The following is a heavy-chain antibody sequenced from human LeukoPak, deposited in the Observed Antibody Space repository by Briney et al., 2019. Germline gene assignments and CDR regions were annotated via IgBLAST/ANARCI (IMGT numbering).Heavy chain of an antibody. CDR3: ARDLGYSGSYGAFDI. D-gene: IGHD1-26*01. V-gene: IGHV4-59*01. CDR2: IHYSGST. Sequence: KTSETLSLTCTVFGGSISNYYWSWIRQPPGKGLEWIGYIHYSGSTNYNPSLKSRVTISVDTSKNQFSLKLSSVTAADTAVYYCARDLGYSGSYGAFDIWGQGTMVTVSS. J-gene: IGHJ3*02. CDR1: GGSISNYY.